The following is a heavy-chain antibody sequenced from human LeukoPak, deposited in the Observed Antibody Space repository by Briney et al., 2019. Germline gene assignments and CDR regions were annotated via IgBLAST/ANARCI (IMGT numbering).Heavy chain of an antibody. Sequence: APVKVSCKASGYTFTSYGISWVRQAPGQGLEWMGWISAYNGNTNYAQELQGRVTMTTDTSTSTAYMELRSLRSDDTAVYYCARGMTAMVMDYYYGMDVWGQGTTVTVSS. CDR2: ISAYNGNT. CDR1: GYTFTSYG. J-gene: IGHJ6*02. D-gene: IGHD5-18*01. CDR3: ARGMTAMVMDYYYGMDV. V-gene: IGHV1-18*01.